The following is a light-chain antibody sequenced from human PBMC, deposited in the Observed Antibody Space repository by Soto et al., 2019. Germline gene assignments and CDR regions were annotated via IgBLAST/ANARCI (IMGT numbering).Light chain of an antibody. CDR2: DVT. Sequence: QSALTQPPSASGSPGQSVTISCTGTSSDVGGYNYVSWYQQHPGKAPKLMIYDVTKRPSGVPDRFSGSKSGNTASLTVSGLQAGDEADYYCSSYAGSNNFVVFGGGTKVTVL. CDR3: SSYAGSNNFVV. J-gene: IGLJ2*01. V-gene: IGLV2-8*01. CDR1: SSDVGGYNY.